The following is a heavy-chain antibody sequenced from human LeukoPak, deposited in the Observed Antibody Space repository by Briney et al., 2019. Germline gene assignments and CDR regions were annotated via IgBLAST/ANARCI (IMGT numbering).Heavy chain of an antibody. CDR1: GGTFSSYA. Sequence: SVRVSCKASGGTFSSYAISWVRQAPGQGLEWMGRIIPILGIANYAQKFQGRVTITADKSTGTAYMELSSLRSEDTAVYYCARDLRDSSGYPQYFQHWGQGTLVTVSS. CDR2: IIPILGIA. D-gene: IGHD3-22*01. V-gene: IGHV1-69*04. J-gene: IGHJ1*01. CDR3: ARDLRDSSGYPQYFQH.